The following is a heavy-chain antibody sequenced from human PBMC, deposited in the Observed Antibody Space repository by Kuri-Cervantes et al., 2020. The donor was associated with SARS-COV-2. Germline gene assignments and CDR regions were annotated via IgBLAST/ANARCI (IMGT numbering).Heavy chain of an antibody. V-gene: IGHV3-23*01. D-gene: IGHD6-13*01. CDR1: GFTFSSYA. CDR3: ATIAAAENLYYYYGMDV. CDR2: ISGSGGST. J-gene: IGHJ6*02. Sequence: GESLKISCAASGFTFSSYAMSWVRQAPGKGLEWVSAISGSGGSTYYADSVKGRFTISRDNSKNTLYLQMNSLRAEDTAVYYCATIAAAENLYYYYGMDVWGQGTTVTVSS.